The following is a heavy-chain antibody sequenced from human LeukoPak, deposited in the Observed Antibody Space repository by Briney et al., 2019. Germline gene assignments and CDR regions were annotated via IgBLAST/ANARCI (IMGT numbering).Heavy chain of an antibody. D-gene: IGHD5-24*01. V-gene: IGHV3-30*02. J-gene: IGHJ4*02. CDR3: AKPRDGYPAPCDY. Sequence: GGSLRLSCAASGFTFSNYGMYWVRQAPGKGLEWVAYMRDDASNKNYADSVKGRFTISRDNSKNALYLQMNGLIPEDTAVYYCAKPRDGYPAPCDYWGQGTLVTVSS. CDR2: MRDDASNK. CDR1: GFTFSNYG.